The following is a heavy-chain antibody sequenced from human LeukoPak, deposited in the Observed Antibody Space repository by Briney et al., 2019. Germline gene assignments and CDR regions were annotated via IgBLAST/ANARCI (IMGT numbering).Heavy chain of an antibody. CDR2: INHSGST. CDR1: GGSFSGYY. CDR3: ARGLIAAAGKSFDH. Sequence: SETLSLTCAVYGGSFSGYYRSWIRQPPGKGLEWIGEINHSGSTNYNPSLKSRVTISVDTSKNQFSLKLSSVTAADTAVYYCARGLIAAAGKSFDHWGQGTLVTVSS. D-gene: IGHD6-13*01. J-gene: IGHJ4*02. V-gene: IGHV4-34*01.